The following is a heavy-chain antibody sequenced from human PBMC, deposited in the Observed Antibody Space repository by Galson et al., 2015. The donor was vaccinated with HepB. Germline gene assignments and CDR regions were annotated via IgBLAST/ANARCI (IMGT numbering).Heavy chain of an antibody. D-gene: IGHD3-10*01. CDR3: ARDNRHYGSGSPGGV. CDR1: GGTFSSYA. V-gene: IGHV1-69*13. CDR2: IIPIFGTA. Sequence: SVKVSCKASGGTFSSYAISWVRQAPGQGLEWMGGIIPIFGTANYAQKFQGRVTITADESTSTAYMELSSLRSDDTAVYYCARDNRHYGSGSPGGVWGQGTLVTVSS. J-gene: IGHJ4*02.